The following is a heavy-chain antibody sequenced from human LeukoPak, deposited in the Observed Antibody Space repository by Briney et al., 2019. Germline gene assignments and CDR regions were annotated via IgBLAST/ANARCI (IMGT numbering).Heavy chain of an antibody. J-gene: IGHJ6*02. V-gene: IGHV3-53*01. CDR2: IYSGGST. CDR3: ARESVDILTGYPYYYGMDV. D-gene: IGHD3-9*01. Sequence: GGSLRLSCAASGFTFSSYWMSWVRQAPGKGLEWVSVIYSGGSTYYADSVKGRFTISRDNSKNTLYLQMNSLRAEDTAVYYCARESVDILTGYPYYYGMDVWGQGTTVTVSS. CDR1: GFTFSSYW.